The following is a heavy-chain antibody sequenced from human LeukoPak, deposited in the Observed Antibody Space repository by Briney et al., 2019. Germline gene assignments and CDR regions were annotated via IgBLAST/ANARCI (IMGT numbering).Heavy chain of an antibody. CDR2: ITNSGSII. CDR1: GFTFSDYE. Sequence: GGSLRLSCAASGFTFSDYEMNWVRQAPGKGLEWLSYITNSGSIIHYADSVKGRFTISRDNAKNSLYLQMNSLGAEDTALYYCARDRLWFGEFNWGRGTLVTVSS. V-gene: IGHV3-48*03. J-gene: IGHJ4*02. CDR3: ARDRLWFGEFN. D-gene: IGHD3-10*01.